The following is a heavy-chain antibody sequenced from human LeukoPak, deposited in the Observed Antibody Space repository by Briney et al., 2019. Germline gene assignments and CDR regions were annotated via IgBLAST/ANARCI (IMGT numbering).Heavy chain of an antibody. Sequence: GGSLRLSCAASGFTFSTYGMHWVRQAPGKGLEWVTFISYDGSDKYYADSVKGRFTISRDNSKNTLYLQMNSLRAEDTAVYYCARHATGLYYDFWSGYSYYFDYWGQGTLVTVSS. CDR3: ARHATGLYYDFWSGYSYYFDY. V-gene: IGHV3-30*03. CDR1: GFTFSTYG. D-gene: IGHD3-3*01. J-gene: IGHJ4*02. CDR2: ISYDGSDK.